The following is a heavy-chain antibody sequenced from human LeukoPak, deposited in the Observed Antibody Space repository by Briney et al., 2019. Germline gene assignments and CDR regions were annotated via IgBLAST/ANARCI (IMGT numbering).Heavy chain of an antibody. Sequence: PGGSLRLSCAASGFTFSSYSMNWVRQAPGKGLEWVANIKQDGSEKYYVDSVKGRFTISRDNAKNSLYLQMNSLRAEDTAVYYCARDGQQLGFWGQGTLVTVSS. J-gene: IGHJ4*02. CDR3: ARDGQQLGF. V-gene: IGHV3-7*04. CDR2: IKQDGSEK. D-gene: IGHD6-13*01. CDR1: GFTFSSYS.